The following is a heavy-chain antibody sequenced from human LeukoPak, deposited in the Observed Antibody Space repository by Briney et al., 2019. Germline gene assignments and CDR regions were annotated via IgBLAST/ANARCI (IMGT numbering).Heavy chain of an antibody. V-gene: IGHV4-4*02. D-gene: IGHD6-19*01. CDR2: IYHSGST. CDR3: ARDSGSSSGHFDY. J-gene: IGHJ4*01. CDR1: GGSISSSNW. Sequence: SGTLSLTCAVSGGSISSSNWWSWVRQPPGKGLEWIGEIYHSGSTNYNPSLKSRVTISVDKSKNQFSLKLSSVTAADTAVYYCARDSGSSSGHFDYWGHGTLVTVSS.